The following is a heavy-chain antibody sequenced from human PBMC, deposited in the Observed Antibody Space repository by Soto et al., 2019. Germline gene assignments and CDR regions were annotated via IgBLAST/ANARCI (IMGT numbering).Heavy chain of an antibody. CDR2: IIPIFGTA. J-gene: IGHJ4*02. CDR3: ARSFNCYDSSGYYPY. CDR1: GGTFSSYA. Sequence: SVKVSCKASGGTFSSYAISWVRQAPGQGLEWMGGIIPIFGTANYAQKFQGRVTITADESTSTAYMELSSLRSEDTAVYYCARSFNCYDSSGYYPYWGQGTLVTVSS. D-gene: IGHD3-22*01. V-gene: IGHV1-69*13.